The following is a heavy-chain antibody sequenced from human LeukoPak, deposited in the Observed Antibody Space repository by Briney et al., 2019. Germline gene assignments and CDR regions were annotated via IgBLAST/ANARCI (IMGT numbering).Heavy chain of an antibody. J-gene: IGHJ2*01. CDR1: GGSISSFY. Sequence: SETLSLTCTVSGGSISSFYWSWIRQPPGKGLEWIGYIYHSGSTNYNPSLTSRVTISVDTSKNQFSLKLSSVTAADTAVYYCARGGAAFNLWGRGTLVTVSS. V-gene: IGHV4-59*01. CDR3: ARGGAAFNL. CDR2: IYHSGST. D-gene: IGHD5-12*01.